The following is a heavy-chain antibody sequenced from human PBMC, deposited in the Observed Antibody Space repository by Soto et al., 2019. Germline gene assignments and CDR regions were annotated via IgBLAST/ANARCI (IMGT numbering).Heavy chain of an antibody. V-gene: IGHV3-23*01. Sequence: GGSLRLSCAASGFTFSRYAMSWVRQAPGKGLEWVSTVTGGGHTTYNADSVNGRFTISRDNSKNTLYLQMNNLRAEDTAIYYCASSSGDLDVYGMDIWGPRTTVTVSS. CDR1: GFTFSRYA. D-gene: IGHD3-10*01. J-gene: IGHJ6*02. CDR3: ASSSGDLDVYGMDI. CDR2: VTGGGHTT.